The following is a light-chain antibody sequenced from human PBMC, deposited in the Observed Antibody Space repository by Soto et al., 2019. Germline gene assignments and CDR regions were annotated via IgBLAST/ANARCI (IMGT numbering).Light chain of an antibody. CDR3: QHRANWPGT. J-gene: IGKJ1*01. CDR2: VAS. CDR1: QSISSY. V-gene: IGKV3-11*01. Sequence: EIVLTQSPATLSSSPGERATLSCRASQSISSYLAWYHQKSGQAPRLLIYVASKRATGIPARFSGSGSGTDFTLTIISLEHENLAVYYCQHRANWPGTFGQGPNVEVQ.